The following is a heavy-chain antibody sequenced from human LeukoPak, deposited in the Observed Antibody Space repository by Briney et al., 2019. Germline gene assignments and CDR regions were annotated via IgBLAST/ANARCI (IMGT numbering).Heavy chain of an antibody. D-gene: IGHD6-6*01. J-gene: IGHJ4*02. V-gene: IGHV3-49*03. Sequence: GGSLRLSCTASGFTFGDYAMSWFRQAPGEGLEWVGFIRSKAYGATTEYAGSVKGRFTNSRDDSKSIAYLQMNSLKTEDTAVYYCTRVAARLPDYWGQGTLVTVSS. CDR1: GFTFGDYA. CDR2: IRSKAYGATT. CDR3: TRVAARLPDY.